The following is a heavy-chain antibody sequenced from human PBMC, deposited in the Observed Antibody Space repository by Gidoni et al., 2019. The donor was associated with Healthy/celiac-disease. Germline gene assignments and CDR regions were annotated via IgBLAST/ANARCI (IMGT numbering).Heavy chain of an antibody. D-gene: IGHD2-8*01. Sequence: QVQLQESGPGLVKPSQTLSLTCTVSGGSISSGSYYWSWIRQPAGKGLEWIGRIYTSGSTNYNPSLKSRVTISVDTSKNQFSLKLSSVTAADTAVYYCARARLGYCTNGVCPRGGAFDIWGQGTMVTVSS. CDR3: ARARLGYCTNGVCPRGGAFDI. J-gene: IGHJ3*02. CDR1: GGSISSGSYY. V-gene: IGHV4-61*02. CDR2: IYTSGST.